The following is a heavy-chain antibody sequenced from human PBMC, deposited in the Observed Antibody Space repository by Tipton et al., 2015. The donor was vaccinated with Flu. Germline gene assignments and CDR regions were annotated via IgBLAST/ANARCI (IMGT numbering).Heavy chain of an antibody. D-gene: IGHD2-15*01. V-gene: IGHV3-7*01. CDR2: IKGDGSEK. CDR1: GISFSNSW. CDR3: ARSCSGGCSSDY. Sequence: GSLRLSCIVSGISFSNSWMIWVRQAPGKGLEWVATIKGDGSEKYYVDSVKGRFTISRDNAMNSLYLQMNSLTAEDTAVYYCARSCSGGCSSDYWGQGTLVTVSS. J-gene: IGHJ4*02.